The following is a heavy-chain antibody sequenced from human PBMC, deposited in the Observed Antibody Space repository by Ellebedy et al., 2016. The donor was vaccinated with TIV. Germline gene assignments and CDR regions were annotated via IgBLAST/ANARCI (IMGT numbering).Heavy chain of an antibody. CDR2: SNSGGTDI. D-gene: IGHD6-19*01. CDR3: AGGISVAGTSLGF. Sequence: GESLKISCAASGFTFSSYGMHWVRQAPGKGLEWVSRSNSGGTDIAYADSVKGRFTISRDNAKNSVYLQMNSLRAEDTAVYYCAGGISVAGTSLGFWGQGTLVTVSS. V-gene: IGHV3-21*04. CDR1: GFTFSSYG. J-gene: IGHJ4*02.